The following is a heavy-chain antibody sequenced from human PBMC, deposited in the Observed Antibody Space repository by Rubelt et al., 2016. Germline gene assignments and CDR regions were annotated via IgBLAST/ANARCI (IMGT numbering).Heavy chain of an antibody. D-gene: IGHD3-10*01. V-gene: IGHV1-18*01. Sequence: VRQAPGQGLEWMGWISAYNGNTNYAQKLQGRVTMTTDTSTSTAYMGLRSLRSDDTAVYYCARFGAAFDIWGQGTMVTVSS. CDR3: ARFGAAFDI. CDR2: ISAYNGNT. J-gene: IGHJ3*02.